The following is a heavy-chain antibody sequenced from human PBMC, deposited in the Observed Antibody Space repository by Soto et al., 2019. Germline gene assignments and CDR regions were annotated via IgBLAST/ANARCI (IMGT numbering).Heavy chain of an antibody. D-gene: IGHD3-10*01. CDR2: IYHSGST. J-gene: IGHJ5*02. CDR1: GGSISSSSYY. V-gene: IGHV4-39*01. CDR3: ARAYGSGSYWRRGFDP. Sequence: SETLSLTCTVSGGSISSSSYYWGWIRQPPGKGLEWIGIIYHSGSTYYNPSLKSRVTISVDTSKNQFSLKLSSVTAADTAVYYCARAYGSGSYWRRGFDPWGQGTLVTVSS.